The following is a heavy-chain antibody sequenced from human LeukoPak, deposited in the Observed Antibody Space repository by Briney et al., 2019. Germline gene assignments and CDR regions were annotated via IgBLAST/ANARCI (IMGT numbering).Heavy chain of an antibody. V-gene: IGHV4-34*01. Sequence: PSETLSLTCAVYGGSFSGYYWSWIRQPPGKGLEWIGEINHSGSTNYNPSLKSRVTISVDTSKNQFSLKLSSVTAADTAVYYCANLSPYFDYWGQGTLVTVSS. J-gene: IGHJ4*02. CDR1: GGSFSGYY. CDR3: ANLSPYFDY. CDR2: INHSGST.